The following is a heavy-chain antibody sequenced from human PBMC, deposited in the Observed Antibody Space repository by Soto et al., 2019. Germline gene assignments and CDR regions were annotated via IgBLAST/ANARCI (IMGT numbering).Heavy chain of an antibody. CDR1: GFTFSDHA. V-gene: IGHV3-23*01. CDR3: ARIGYSSSSLDY. J-gene: IGHJ4*02. D-gene: IGHD6-6*01. CDR2: VRGDFVTT. Sequence: EVQLLESGGGLVQPGGSLRLSCATSGFTFSDHAMHWVRQAPGEGLEWVSGVRGDFVTTPYADSVKGRFTISRDNSKNSQFLQMNSLRAEDTAVYFCARIGYSSSSLDYWGRGTLVTVSS.